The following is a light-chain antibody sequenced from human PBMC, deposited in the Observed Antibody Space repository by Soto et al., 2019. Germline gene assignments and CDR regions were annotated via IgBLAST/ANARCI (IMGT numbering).Light chain of an antibody. J-gene: IGKJ3*01. CDR2: AAS. V-gene: IGKV3-15*01. CDR3: QQYNNWPFT. Sequence: EIVMTQSPATLSVSPGERATLSYRASQSVSSNLAWYQQKPGQAPRLLISAASTRATGIPARFSGSGSGTEFTLTISSLQSEDFAVYYCQQYNNWPFTFGPGTKVDIK. CDR1: QSVSSN.